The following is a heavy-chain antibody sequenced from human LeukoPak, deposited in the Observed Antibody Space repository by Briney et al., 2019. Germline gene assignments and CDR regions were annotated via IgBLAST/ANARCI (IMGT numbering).Heavy chain of an antibody. CDR3: ARAPAGSGSWFDP. Sequence: GGSLRLSCAASGFTFNILWMSWVRQAPGKGLEWLANIKEDGSVKYYVDSVKGRFTISRDNDKNSLYLQMNRLRAEDTAVYYCARAPAGSGSWFDPWGQGTLVTVSS. D-gene: IGHD3-10*01. J-gene: IGHJ5*02. CDR2: IKEDGSVK. CDR1: GFTFNILW. V-gene: IGHV3-7*04.